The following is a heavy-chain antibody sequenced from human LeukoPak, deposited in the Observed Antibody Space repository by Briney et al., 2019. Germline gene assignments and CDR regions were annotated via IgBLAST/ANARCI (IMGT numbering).Heavy chain of an antibody. D-gene: IGHD3-10*01. V-gene: IGHV1-8*01. CDR1: GYTFTSYD. J-gene: IGHJ3*02. CDR3: ARGGDYYGSGSYYKNDAFDI. CDR2: MNPNSGNT. Sequence: ASVKVSCKASGYTFTSYDINWVRQATGQGLEWMGWMNPNSGNTGYAQKFQGRVTMTRNTSISTAYMELSGLRSDDTAVYYCARGGDYYGSGSYYKNDAFDIWGQGTMVTVSS.